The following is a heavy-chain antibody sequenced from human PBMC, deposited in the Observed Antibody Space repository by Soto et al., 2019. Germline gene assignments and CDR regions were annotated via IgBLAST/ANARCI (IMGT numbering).Heavy chain of an antibody. CDR3: ARVVTAIYAFDI. Sequence: QVQLVESGGGVVQNGRYLRLSCAASGLNFCSYAMHWVRQDPGKGLEWVAVISYDGSNKYYADSVKGRFTISRDNSKNTLYLQMNSLRAEDTAVYYCARVVTAIYAFDIWGQVTMVTASS. J-gene: IGHJ3*02. D-gene: IGHD2-21*02. CDR1: GLNFCSYA. V-gene: IGHV3-30-3*01. CDR2: ISYDGSNK.